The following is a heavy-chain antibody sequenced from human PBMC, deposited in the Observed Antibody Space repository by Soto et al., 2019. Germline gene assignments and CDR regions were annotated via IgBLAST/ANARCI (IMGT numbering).Heavy chain of an antibody. CDR2: IFSNDEK. CDR1: GISLSNDRTG. V-gene: IGHV2-26*01. D-gene: IGHD2-15*01. CDR3: GRILRHECYPPDY. Sequence: QVTLKESGPVLVKPTETLTLTCTVSGISLSNDRTGVSWFRHPPGKALEWLAHIFSNDEKSSTTSLRNRLTISKDTSKSQVVLSMTSMAPVDTGTYFCGRILRHECYPPDYWGQGIQVTVSS. J-gene: IGHJ4*02.